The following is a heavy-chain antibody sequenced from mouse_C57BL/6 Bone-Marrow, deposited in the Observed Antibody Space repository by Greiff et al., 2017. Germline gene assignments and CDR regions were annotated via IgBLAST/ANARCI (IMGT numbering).Heavy chain of an antibody. CDR3: ARRYYGSSLFAY. D-gene: IGHD1-1*01. CDR2: IDPEDGET. J-gene: IGHJ3*01. Sequence: EVHLVESGAELVKPGASVKLSCTASGFNIKDYYMHWVKQRPEQGLEWIGRIDPEDGETNYAPKFQGKATITADTSSNTAYLQLSSLTSEDTAVYYGARRYYGSSLFAYWGQGTLGTVSA. V-gene: IGHV14-2*01. CDR1: GFNIKDYY.